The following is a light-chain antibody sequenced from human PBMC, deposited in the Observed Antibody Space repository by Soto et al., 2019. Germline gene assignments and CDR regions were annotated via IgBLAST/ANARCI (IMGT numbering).Light chain of an antibody. V-gene: IGLV1-40*01. CDR1: SSNIGAGYD. J-gene: IGLJ3*02. Sequence: QSVLTQPPSVSGAPGQRVTISCTGSSSNIGAGYDVHWYQQLPGTAPKLLIYDNNNRPAGVPDRFSGSKSGNSASLAITGLQAEYEADYYCQSYDSSLSGWLFGGGTKLTV. CDR3: QSYDSSLSGWL. CDR2: DNN.